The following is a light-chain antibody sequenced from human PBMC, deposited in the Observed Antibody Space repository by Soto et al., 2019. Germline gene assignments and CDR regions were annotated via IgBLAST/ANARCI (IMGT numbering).Light chain of an antibody. CDR2: GAS. Sequence: EIVLTQSPATLSLSPGERATLSCRASQSVSSNLAWYQQKPGQAPRLLIYGASSRATGIPDRFSGSGSGTDFTLIITRLEPEDFAVYYCHQYGTSPLTFGGGTKVDIK. V-gene: IGKV3-20*01. CDR1: QSVSSN. CDR3: HQYGTSPLT. J-gene: IGKJ4*01.